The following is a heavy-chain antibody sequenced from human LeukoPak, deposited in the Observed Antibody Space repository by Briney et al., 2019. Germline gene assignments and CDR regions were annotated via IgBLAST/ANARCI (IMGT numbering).Heavy chain of an antibody. V-gene: IGHV3-23*01. D-gene: IGHD5-12*01. Sequence: QPGGSLRLSCAASGFTLSPYALNWVRQAPGKGLEWVSGISGNGGSTHYSDSVKGRFTIPRDNSDNTLYLQMDSLRVDDTAVYFCARAQSGTPLPISYYYYAMDVWGQGTTVYVSS. J-gene: IGHJ6*02. CDR1: GFTLSPYA. CDR2: ISGNGGST. CDR3: ARAQSGTPLPISYYYYAMDV.